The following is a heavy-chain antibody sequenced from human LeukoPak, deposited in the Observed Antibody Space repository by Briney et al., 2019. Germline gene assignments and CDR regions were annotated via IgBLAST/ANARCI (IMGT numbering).Heavy chain of an antibody. V-gene: IGHV4-34*01. J-gene: IGHJ5*02. CDR3: ARHVTLRYFDWSNWFDP. CDR1: SGSFSGYY. CDR2: INHSGST. Sequence: SETLSLTCAISSGSFSGYYWSWIRQPPGKGLEWIGEINHSGSTNYNPSLKSRVTISVDTSKNQFSLKLSSVTAADTAVYYCARHVTLRYFDWSNWFDPWGQGTLVTVSS. D-gene: IGHD3-9*01.